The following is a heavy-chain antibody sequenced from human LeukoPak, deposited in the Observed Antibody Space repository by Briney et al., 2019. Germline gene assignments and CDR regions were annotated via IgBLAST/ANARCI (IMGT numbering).Heavy chain of an antibody. V-gene: IGHV1-69*04. CDR1: GGTFSSYA. J-gene: IGHJ4*02. CDR2: IIPILGIA. D-gene: IGHD5-24*01. CDR3: ARGRTSTVEMAPIYVY. Sequence: SVKVSCKASGGTFSSYAISWVRQAPAQGLEWMGRIIPILGIANYAQKFQGRVTITADKSTSTAYMELSSLRSEDTAVYYCARGRTSTVEMAPIYVYWGQGTLVTVSS.